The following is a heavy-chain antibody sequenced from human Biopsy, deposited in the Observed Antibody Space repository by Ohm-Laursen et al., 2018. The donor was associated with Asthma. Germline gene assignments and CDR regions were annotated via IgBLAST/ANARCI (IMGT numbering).Heavy chain of an antibody. Sequence: SSVTVSCKSLGGTFNTYVIGWVRQAPGQGLEWMGGINTVFGSTTYPQKFQDRVTITADDSTSTVYMELSSLRSEDTAVYYCARKAGSCISRTCYSLDFWGQGTLVTVSS. J-gene: IGHJ4*02. CDR2: INTVFGST. CDR3: ARKAGSCISRTCYSLDF. CDR1: GGTFNTYV. D-gene: IGHD2-2*01. V-gene: IGHV1-69*01.